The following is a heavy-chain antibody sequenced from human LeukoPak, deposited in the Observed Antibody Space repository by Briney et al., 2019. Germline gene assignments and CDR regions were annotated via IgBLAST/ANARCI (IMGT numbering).Heavy chain of an antibody. V-gene: IGHV4-4*02. CDR3: ASRDIVVVPAAIDP. J-gene: IGHJ5*02. Sequence: SETLSLTCAVSGGSISSSNWWSWVRQPPGKGLEWIGEIYHSGSTNCNPSLKSRVTISVDKSKNQFSLKLSSVTAADTAVYYCASRDIVVVPAAIDPWGQGTLVTVSS. CDR1: GGSISSSNW. CDR2: IYHSGST. D-gene: IGHD2-2*01.